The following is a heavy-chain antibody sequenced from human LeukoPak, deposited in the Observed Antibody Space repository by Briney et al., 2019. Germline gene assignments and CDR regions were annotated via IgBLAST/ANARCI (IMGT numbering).Heavy chain of an antibody. CDR1: GGSFGGYY. CDR2: INHSGST. V-gene: IGHV4-34*01. D-gene: IGHD2-15*01. J-gene: IGHJ4*02. Sequence: SETLSLTCAVYGGSFGGYYWTWIRQPPGKGLEWIGEINHSGSTNYNPSLKSRVTISVDTSKNQFSLKLSSVTAADTAVYYCASENRYCSGGSCYLGGYWGQGTLVTVSS. CDR3: ASENRYCSGGSCYLGGY.